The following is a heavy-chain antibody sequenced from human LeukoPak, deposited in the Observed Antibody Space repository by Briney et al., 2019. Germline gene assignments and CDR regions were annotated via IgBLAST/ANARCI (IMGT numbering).Heavy chain of an antibody. Sequence: GGSLRLSCVVSGFTFNRCWMNWVRQAPGKGLEWVAVIWYDGSNKYYADSVKGRFTISRDNSKNTLYLQMNSLRAEDTAVYYCASYTRVRSYGMDVWGQGTTVTVSS. CDR3: ASYTRVRSYGMDV. D-gene: IGHD3-16*01. J-gene: IGHJ6*02. V-gene: IGHV3-33*07. CDR2: IWYDGSNK. CDR1: GFTFNRCW.